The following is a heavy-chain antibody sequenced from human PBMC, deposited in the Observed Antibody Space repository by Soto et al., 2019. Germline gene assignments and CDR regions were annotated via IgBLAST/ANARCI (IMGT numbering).Heavy chain of an antibody. J-gene: IGHJ4*02. Sequence: QVQLVQSGAEVKKPGSSVKVSCKASGGTFSSYAISWVRQAPGQGLEWMGGIIPIFGTANYAQKFQGRVRITADNSTSKAYRELGSLRSENTAVYYCAGGYVFLGSNFDYGGQGTLVTVSS. CDR3: AGGYVFLGSNFDY. D-gene: IGHD3-3*01. CDR1: GGTFSSYA. CDR2: IIPIFGTA. V-gene: IGHV1-69*14.